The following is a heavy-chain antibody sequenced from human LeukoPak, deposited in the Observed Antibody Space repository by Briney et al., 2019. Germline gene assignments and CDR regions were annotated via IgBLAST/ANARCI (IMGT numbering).Heavy chain of an antibody. CDR3: AKDSHGSYGPPDY. D-gene: IGHD1-26*01. J-gene: IGHJ4*02. V-gene: IGHV3-23*01. Sequence: PGGSLRLSCAASGFTFSSYAMSWVRQAPGKGLEWVSAISASGGSTYYADSVKGRFTISRDNSKNTLYLQMNSLRAEDTAVYYCAKDSHGSYGPPDYWGQGTLVTVSS. CDR2: ISASGGST. CDR1: GFTFSSYA.